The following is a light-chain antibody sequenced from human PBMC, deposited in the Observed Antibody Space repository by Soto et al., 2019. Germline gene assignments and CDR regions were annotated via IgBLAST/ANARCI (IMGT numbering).Light chain of an antibody. CDR1: QSVRSNY. J-gene: IGKJ4*01. Sequence: EIVLTQSPDTLSLSPGERATLSCRASQSVRSNYLAWYQQKPGQAPRFLIYHASSRATGIPDRLSGSGSGTDFTLTISTLEPEDFAVYCCQQYGSSPLTSGGGTKVEIK. V-gene: IGKV3-20*01. CDR3: QQYGSSPLT. CDR2: HAS.